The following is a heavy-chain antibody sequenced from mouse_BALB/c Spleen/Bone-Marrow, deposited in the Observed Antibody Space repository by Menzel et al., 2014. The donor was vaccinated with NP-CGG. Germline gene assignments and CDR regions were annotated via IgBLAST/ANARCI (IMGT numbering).Heavy chain of an antibody. Sequence: EVKLMESGAELVKPGASVKLSCTASGFNIKDTYMHWVKQRPEQGLEWIGRIDPANGNTKYDPKFQGKATITAGTSSNTAHLQLSSLTSEDTAVYYCARYYYGSSYAMDYWGQGTSVTVSS. CDR3: ARYYYGSSYAMDY. J-gene: IGHJ4*01. D-gene: IGHD1-1*01. CDR2: IDPANGNT. V-gene: IGHV14-3*02. CDR1: GFNIKDTY.